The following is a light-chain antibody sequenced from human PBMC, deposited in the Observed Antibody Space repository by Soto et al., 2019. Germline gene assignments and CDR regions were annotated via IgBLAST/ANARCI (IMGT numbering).Light chain of an antibody. J-gene: IGKJ2*01. V-gene: IGKV1-39*01. CDR2: AAS. Sequence: DIQMTQSPSSLSASVGDRVTVTCRAGQSISTYLNWYQEKPGKAPKLLIYAASSLQSGVPSRFSGSGSGTDFTLTIRSLQPEDFATYYCLQSYNSPYTFGQGTKLEIK. CDR1: QSISTY. CDR3: LQSYNSPYT.